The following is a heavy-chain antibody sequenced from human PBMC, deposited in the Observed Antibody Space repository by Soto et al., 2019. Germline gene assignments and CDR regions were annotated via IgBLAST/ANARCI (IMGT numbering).Heavy chain of an antibody. CDR1: GGSINSYW. CDR3: ARDIGSYAYGEGY. V-gene: IGHV4-4*07. D-gene: IGHD3-10*01. CDR2: VYSSGTT. Sequence: QVQLQESGPGLVKPSETLSLTCSVSGGSINSYWWSWIRQPAGKGLEWIGRVYSSGTTDYNPSLNSRANLSVETSKNQLSLKLSSVTAADTAVYYCARDIGSYAYGEGYWGQGIQVTVSS. J-gene: IGHJ4*02.